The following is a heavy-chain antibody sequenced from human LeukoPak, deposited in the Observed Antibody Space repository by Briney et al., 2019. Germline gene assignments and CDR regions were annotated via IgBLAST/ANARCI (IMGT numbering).Heavy chain of an antibody. D-gene: IGHD5-24*01. Sequence: PSETLSLTCAVSGGSISSSNWWNWVRQPPGKGLEWIGEIYHSGTTNYNPSLKSRVTISLDKSKNQFSLKLSSVTAADTAVYYCARGGDGYNFALRTFDYWGQGTLVTVSS. V-gene: IGHV4-4*02. CDR3: ARGGDGYNFALRTFDY. CDR2: IYHSGTT. CDR1: GGSISSSNW. J-gene: IGHJ4*02.